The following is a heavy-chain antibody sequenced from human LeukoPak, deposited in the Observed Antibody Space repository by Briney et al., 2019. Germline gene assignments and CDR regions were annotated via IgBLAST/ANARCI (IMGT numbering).Heavy chain of an antibody. J-gene: IGHJ4*02. CDR2: IKSKTDGGTT. CDR3: TTPLKLLWFGELSVY. CDR1: GFTFSNAW. D-gene: IGHD3-10*01. Sequence: GGSLRLSCAASGFTFSNAWMSWVRQAPGKGLEWVGRIKSKTDGGTTDYAAPVEGRFTISRDDSKNTLYLQMNSLKTEDTAVYYCTTPLKLLWFGELSVYWGQGTLVTVSS. V-gene: IGHV3-15*01.